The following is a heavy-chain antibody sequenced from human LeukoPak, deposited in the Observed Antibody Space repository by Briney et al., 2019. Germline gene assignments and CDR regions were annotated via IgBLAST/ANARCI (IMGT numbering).Heavy chain of an antibody. CDR2: IYYTGNT. Sequence: PSETLSLTCTVSGGSISNYYWSWIRQSPGKGLEWIGYIYYTGNTNYNPSLESRVIISVDTSKNQFSLKLSSVTAADTAVYYCARVLREGNYYGSGSYYKMGFDYWGQGTLVTVSS. V-gene: IGHV4-59*08. CDR1: GGSISNYY. CDR3: ARVLREGNYYGSGSYYKMGFDY. D-gene: IGHD3-10*01. J-gene: IGHJ4*02.